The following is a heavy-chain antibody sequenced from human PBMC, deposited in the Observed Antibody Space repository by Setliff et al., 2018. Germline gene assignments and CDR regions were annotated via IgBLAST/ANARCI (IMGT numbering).Heavy chain of an antibody. CDR2: INTYNGDT. CDR3: ARLVRYCTRTSCQRTPGAEY. Sequence: ASVKVSCKASGYTFTKYGITWVRQAPGQGLEWMGYINTYNGDTYYAQRFQGRVTLTTDTSTSTAYMDVRSLTSDDTAVYYCARLVRYCTRTSCQRTPGAEYWGQGTLVTVSS. CDR1: GYTFTKYG. J-gene: IGHJ4*02. D-gene: IGHD2-2*01. V-gene: IGHV1-18*01.